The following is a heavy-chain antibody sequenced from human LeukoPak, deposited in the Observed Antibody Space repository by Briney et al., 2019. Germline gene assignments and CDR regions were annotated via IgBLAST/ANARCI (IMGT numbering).Heavy chain of an antibody. CDR2: IYYSGST. D-gene: IGHD6-13*01. J-gene: IGHJ6*03. CDR1: GGSITSSSYY. CDR3: ARHEAAAGYYYYYMDV. V-gene: IGHV4-39*01. Sequence: SETLSLTCTVSGGSITSSSYYWGWIRQPPGNGLEWIGSIYYSGSTYYNPSLKSRVTISVDTSKNQFSLKLSSVTAADTAVYYCARHEAAAGYYYYYMDVWGKGTTVTISS.